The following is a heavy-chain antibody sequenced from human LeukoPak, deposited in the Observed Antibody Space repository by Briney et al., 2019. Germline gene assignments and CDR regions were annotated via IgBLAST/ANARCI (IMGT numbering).Heavy chain of an antibody. Sequence: ASVKVSCKASGYTFTSYGISWVRQAPGQGLEWMGWMSAYNGNTNYAQKLQGRVTMTTDTSTSTAYMELRSLRSDDTAVYYCARDPSSYRYYYYGMDVWGQGTTVTVSS. J-gene: IGHJ6*02. CDR3: ARDPSSYRYYYYGMDV. CDR2: MSAYNGNT. V-gene: IGHV1-18*01. CDR1: GYTFTSYG. D-gene: IGHD1-26*01.